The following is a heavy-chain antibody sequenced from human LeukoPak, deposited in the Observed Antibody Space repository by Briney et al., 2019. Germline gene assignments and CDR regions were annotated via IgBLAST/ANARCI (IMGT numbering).Heavy chain of an antibody. D-gene: IGHD2-2*01. CDR1: GFSLSTYD. Sequence: GGSLRLSCAASGFSLSTYDMNWVRQAPGKGLEWVSSISTTSTYIYYRYSVKGRFTISRDNARNSLYLQMNGLRAEDTAVYYCARADCFSSTCYLRSSWFDPWGQGTLVTVSS. J-gene: IGHJ5*02. CDR2: ISTTSTYI. V-gene: IGHV3-21*01. CDR3: ARADCFSSTCYLRSSWFDP.